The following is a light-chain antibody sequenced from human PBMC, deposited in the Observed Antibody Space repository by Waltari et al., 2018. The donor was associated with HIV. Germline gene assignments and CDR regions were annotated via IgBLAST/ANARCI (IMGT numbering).Light chain of an antibody. V-gene: IGKV3-20*01. Sequence: EVVLTQSPDTLSLSSGDRATLSCRASETVTGSHLAWYQQKPGQTPRLLIYAASNRVSGIPNRFTGSGSGTDFTPTITRLEPDDFAVYYCQQYATSLTLGGGTRVEIK. CDR1: ETVTGSH. CDR3: QQYATSLT. CDR2: AAS. J-gene: IGKJ4*01.